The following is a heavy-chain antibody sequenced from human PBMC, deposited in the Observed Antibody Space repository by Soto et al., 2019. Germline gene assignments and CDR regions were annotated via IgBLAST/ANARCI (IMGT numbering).Heavy chain of an antibody. CDR3: ARDDEHGRNCDLAY. CDR1: GFNFNTYF. J-gene: IGHJ4*02. CDR2: IFPNGRDK. V-gene: IGHV3-30*13. Sequence: QVQLVQSGGGVVQPGRSLRLSCAASGFNFNTYFMHWVRQAPGKGLEWVAMIFPNGRDKEYADSVKGRVTISRDNSNNRIYLQVDSLRPEDTAVYYCARDDEHGRNCDLAYWGQGALVTVSS. D-gene: IGHD1-26*01.